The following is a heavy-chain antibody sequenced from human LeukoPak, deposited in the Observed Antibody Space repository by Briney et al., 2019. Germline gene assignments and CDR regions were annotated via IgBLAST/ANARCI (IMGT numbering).Heavy chain of an antibody. V-gene: IGHV4-61*03. J-gene: IGHJ4*02. CDR3: AAMADSSIWFRIDY. CDR2: VYYSGCT. D-gene: IGHD6-13*01. CDR1: GGSIISGGSISSYS. Sequence: KPSETLSLTCSVSGGSIISGGSISSYSWTWLRQPPGKGLEWIGYVYYSGCTNYNPSLKSRVTISLDTSKNHFSLKLSSVTAADTAVYYCAAMADSSIWFRIDYWGQGTLVTVSS.